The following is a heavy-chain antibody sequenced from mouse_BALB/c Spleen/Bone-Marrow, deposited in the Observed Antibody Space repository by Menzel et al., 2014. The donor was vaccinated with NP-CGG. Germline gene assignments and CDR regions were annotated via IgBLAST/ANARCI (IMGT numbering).Heavy chain of an antibody. J-gene: IGHJ3*01. Sequence: VQLQESGPELVKPGALVKISCKASGYTFTNFDISWVQQRPGQGLEWIGWIYPGDGTTKYTEKFKGKASLTTDKSSSTAYMHLNSLTSDNSAVYFCARGGYFGNAFAYWGQGTLVAVSA. CDR2: IYPGDGTT. CDR1: GYTFTNFD. D-gene: IGHD2-1*01. CDR3: ARGGYFGNAFAY. V-gene: IGHV1S56*01.